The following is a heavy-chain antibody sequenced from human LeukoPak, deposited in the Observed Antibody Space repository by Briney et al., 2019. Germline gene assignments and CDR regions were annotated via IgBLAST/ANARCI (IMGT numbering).Heavy chain of an antibody. CDR3: AKEPSYCTNGVCYSRVFDR. J-gene: IGHJ5*02. CDR1: GFTFSSYS. D-gene: IGHD2-8*01. V-gene: IGHV3-23*01. CDR2: ISGSGDGT. Sequence: GGSLRLSCAASGFTFSSYSMNWVRQAPGKGLEWVSAISGSGDGTYYADSVKGRFTISRDNSKNTLYLQMSGLRAEDTAVYYCAKEPSYCTNGVCYSRVFDRWGQGTLVTVSS.